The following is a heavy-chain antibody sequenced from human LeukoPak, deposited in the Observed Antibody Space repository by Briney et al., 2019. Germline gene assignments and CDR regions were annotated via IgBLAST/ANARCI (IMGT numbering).Heavy chain of an antibody. V-gene: IGHV1-46*01. CDR1: GYTFASYY. CDR3: ARVDSSRDVYNFCFDY. J-gene: IGHJ4*02. CDR2: VNPSGGST. Sequence: ASVKLSCKASGYTFASYYIHWLRHAPAQGLEWMGIVNPSGGSTKYAQKFQGRVTMSRDTSTSTVYMELSSLRAEDTAVYYCARVDSSRDVYNFCFDYWGQGTLITVSS. D-gene: IGHD5-24*01.